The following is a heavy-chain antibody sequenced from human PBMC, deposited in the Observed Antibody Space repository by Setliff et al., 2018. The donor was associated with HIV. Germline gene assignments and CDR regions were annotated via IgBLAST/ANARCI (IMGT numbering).Heavy chain of an antibody. CDR3: ARALGIGSAYFQH. Sequence: SETLSLTCTVSGISISSGGYYWSWVRQLPGKGLEWIGYIYYSGSAYYNPSLQNRVTVSVDAPKNQFSLKLSSLTAADTAMYYCARALGIGSAYFQHWGLGTLVTVSS. V-gene: IGHV4-31*03. CDR2: IYYSGSA. CDR1: GISISSGGYY. J-gene: IGHJ1*01. D-gene: IGHD6-19*01.